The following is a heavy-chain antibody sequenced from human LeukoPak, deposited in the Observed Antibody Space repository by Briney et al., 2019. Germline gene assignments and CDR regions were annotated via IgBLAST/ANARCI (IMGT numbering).Heavy chain of an antibody. V-gene: IGHV4-59*01. CDR1: GGSISSYY. CDR3: ARGKRESYDFWSGYRFDP. J-gene: IGHJ5*02. CDR2: IYYSGST. D-gene: IGHD3-3*01. Sequence: SETLSLTCTVSGGSISSYYWSWIRQPPGKGLEWIGYIYYSGSTSYNPSLKSRVTISVDTSKSQFSLKLSSVTAADTAVYYCARGKRESYDFWSGYRFDPWGQGTLVTVSS.